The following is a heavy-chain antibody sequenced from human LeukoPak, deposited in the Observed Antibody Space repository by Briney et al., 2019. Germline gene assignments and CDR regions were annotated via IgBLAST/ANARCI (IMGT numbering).Heavy chain of an antibody. Sequence: ASVKVSCKASGYTFTSYGISWVRQAPGQGLEWMGWISAYNGNTNYAQKLQGRVTMTTDTSTSTAYMELRSLRSDDTAVYYCARADGGCSSTSCYPYYYGMDVWGQGTTVTVSS. J-gene: IGHJ6*01. V-gene: IGHV1-18*01. CDR3: ARADGGCSSTSCYPYYYGMDV. D-gene: IGHD2-2*01. CDR1: GYTFTSYG. CDR2: ISAYNGNT.